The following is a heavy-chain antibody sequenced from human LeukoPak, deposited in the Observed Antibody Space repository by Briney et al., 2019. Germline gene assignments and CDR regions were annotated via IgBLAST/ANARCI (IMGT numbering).Heavy chain of an antibody. CDR3: ARVYDTSGYKTPPPDY. J-gene: IGHJ4*02. D-gene: IGHD3-22*01. V-gene: IGHV3-48*03. CDR2: ISSRGTTI. CDR1: GLPFSSYE. Sequence: GGSLRLSCAGSGLPFSSYEMNWVRQAPGKGLEWISYISSRGTTIYYADSVKGRFTISRDNAENPLYLQMNSLRVEDTGVYYCARVYDTSGYKTPPPDYWGQGTLVTVSS.